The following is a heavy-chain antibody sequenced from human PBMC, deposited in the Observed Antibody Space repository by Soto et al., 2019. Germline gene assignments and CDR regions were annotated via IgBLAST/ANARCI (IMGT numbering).Heavy chain of an antibody. CDR3: AREGVAPYYYYGMDV. D-gene: IGHD5-12*01. CDR1: GYTFTSYD. CDR2: IIPIFGTA. Sequence: SVKVSCKASGYTFTSYDINWVRQATGQGLEWMGGIIPIFGTANYAQKFQGRVTITADESTSTAYMELSSLRSEDTAVYYCAREGVAPYYYYGMDVWGQGTPVTVSS. V-gene: IGHV1-69*13. J-gene: IGHJ6*02.